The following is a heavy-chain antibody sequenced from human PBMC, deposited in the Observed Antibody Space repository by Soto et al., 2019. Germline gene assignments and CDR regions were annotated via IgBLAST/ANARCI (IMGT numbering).Heavy chain of an antibody. CDR2: INGYNGNT. Sequence: QVQLVQSGAEVKKPGASVKVSCKASGYTFTSYGITWVRQAPGQGLEWLGWINGYNGNTNYAQKLQGRVTMTTDTSTSTEYMELRSLRSDDTAVYYCARMGDVPYYYYGMDVWGQGTTVTVSS. CDR1: GYTFTSYG. V-gene: IGHV1-18*01. J-gene: IGHJ6*02. CDR3: ARMGDVPYYYYGMDV. D-gene: IGHD3-16*01.